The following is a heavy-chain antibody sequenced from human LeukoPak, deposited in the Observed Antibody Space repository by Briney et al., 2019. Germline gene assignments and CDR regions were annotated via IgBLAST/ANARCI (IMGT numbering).Heavy chain of an antibody. CDR1: GFTFSTYS. V-gene: IGHV3-21*01. CDR2: ISSSSSYI. Sequence: GGSLRLSCAASGFTFSTYSMNWVRQAPGKGLEWVSSISSSSSYIYYADSVKGRFTISRDNAKNSLYLQMNSLRAEDTAVYYCARHPLEYNSSAPLHWGQGTLVTVSS. D-gene: IGHD6-6*01. J-gene: IGHJ4*02. CDR3: ARHPLEYNSSAPLH.